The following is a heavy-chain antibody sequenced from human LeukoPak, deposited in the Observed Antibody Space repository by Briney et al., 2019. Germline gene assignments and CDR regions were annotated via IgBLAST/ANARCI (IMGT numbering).Heavy chain of an antibody. CDR1: GYTFTSYD. CDR2: MNPNSGNT. J-gene: IGHJ6*03. CDR3: ARGLSRDIVVVVAARHYMDV. V-gene: IGHV1-8*03. D-gene: IGHD2-15*01. Sequence: ASVKVSCKASGYTFTSYDINWVRQATGQGLEWMGWMNPNSGNTGYAQKFQGRVTITRNTSISTAYMELSSLRSEDTAVYYCARGLSRDIVVVVAARHYMDVWGKGTTVTVSS.